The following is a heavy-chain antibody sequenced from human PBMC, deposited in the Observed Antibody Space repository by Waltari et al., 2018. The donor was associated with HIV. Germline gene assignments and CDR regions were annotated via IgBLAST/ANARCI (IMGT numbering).Heavy chain of an antibody. CDR2: IYQSGST. V-gene: IGHV4-4*02. CDR1: GGSISSTNW. D-gene: IGHD4-17*01. Sequence: QVQLQESGPGLVKPSGTLSLTCAVSGGSISSTNWWSWVRQPPGKGLEWIGEIYQSGSTNNNPSLKSRVTISVDKSKNQFSLKLSSVTAADTAVYYCARGYGDYHGGTTYDYYGMDVWGQGTTVNVSS. J-gene: IGHJ6*02. CDR3: ARGYGDYHGGTTYDYYGMDV.